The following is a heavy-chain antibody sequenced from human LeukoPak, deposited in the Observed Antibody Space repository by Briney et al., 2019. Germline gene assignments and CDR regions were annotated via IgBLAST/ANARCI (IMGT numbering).Heavy chain of an antibody. CDR3: AKQYGSGSYYGDY. Sequence: GGSLRLSCAASGFTFSSYAMSWVRQAPGKGLEWVSAISGSGGSTYYANSVKGRFTISRDNSKNTLYLQMNSLRAEDTAVYYCAKQYGSGSYYGDYWGQGTLVTVSS. J-gene: IGHJ4*02. V-gene: IGHV3-23*01. CDR2: ISGSGGST. CDR1: GFTFSSYA. D-gene: IGHD3-10*01.